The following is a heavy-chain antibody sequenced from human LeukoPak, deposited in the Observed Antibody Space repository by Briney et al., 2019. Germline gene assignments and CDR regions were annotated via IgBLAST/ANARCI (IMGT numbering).Heavy chain of an antibody. CDR3: ARVNRRDGYKILSPRTLDY. D-gene: IGHD5-24*01. V-gene: IGHV3-21*01. CDR1: GFTFSSYS. J-gene: IGHJ4*02. Sequence: GGSLRLSCAASGFTFSSYSMNWVRQAPGKGLEWVSSISSISSYIYYADSVRGRFTISRDNAKNSLYLQMNSLRAEDTAVYYCARVNRRDGYKILSPRTLDYWGQGTLVTVSS. CDR2: ISSISSYI.